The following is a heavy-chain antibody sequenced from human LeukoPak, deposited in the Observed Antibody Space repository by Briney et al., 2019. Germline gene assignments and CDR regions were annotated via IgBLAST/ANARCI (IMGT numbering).Heavy chain of an antibody. J-gene: IGHJ5*02. CDR2: IYYSGST. Sequence: SETLSLTCTVSGGSINTYFWSWIRQPPGKGLEWIGYIYYSGSTNYNPSLKSRVTISVDTSKNQFSLKLNSVTTADTAVYYCARYISGDYNWFDPWGQGTLITVSS. V-gene: IGHV4-59*08. CDR1: GGSINTYF. D-gene: IGHD3-10*01. CDR3: ARYISGDYNWFDP.